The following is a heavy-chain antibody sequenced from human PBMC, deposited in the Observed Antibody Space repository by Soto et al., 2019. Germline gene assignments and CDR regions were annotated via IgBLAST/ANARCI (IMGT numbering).Heavy chain of an antibody. CDR3: AKSRGGYYQY. D-gene: IGHD3-22*01. Sequence: SETLSLTCAVSGGSISSGGYSWSWIRQPPGKGLEWIGYIYHSGSTYYNPSLKSRVTISVDRSKNQFSLKLSSVTAADTAVYYCAKSRGGYYQYWGQGTLATVSS. CDR2: IYHSGST. J-gene: IGHJ4*02. V-gene: IGHV4-30-2*01. CDR1: GGSISSGGYS.